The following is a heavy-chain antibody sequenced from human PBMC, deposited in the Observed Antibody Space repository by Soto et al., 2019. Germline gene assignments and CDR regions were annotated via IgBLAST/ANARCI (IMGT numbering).Heavy chain of an antibody. V-gene: IGHV3-48*02. Sequence: EVQLVESGGGLVQPGGSLRLSCAASGFTFSSYSMNWVRQAPGKGLEWVSYISSSSTIYYADSVKGRFTIFRDNAKNSLYLQMNSLRDEDTAVYYCARDGGRLNWFDPWGQGTLVTVSS. J-gene: IGHJ5*02. CDR3: ARDGGRLNWFDP. D-gene: IGHD2-15*01. CDR2: ISSSSTI. CDR1: GFTFSSYS.